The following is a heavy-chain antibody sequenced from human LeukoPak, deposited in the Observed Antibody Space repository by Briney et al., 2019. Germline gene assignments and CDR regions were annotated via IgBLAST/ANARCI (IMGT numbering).Heavy chain of an antibody. V-gene: IGHV3-15*01. J-gene: IGHJ4*02. CDR3: TTSLAGAVTAVYPLHI. Sequence: NAGGSLRLSCAASGFTFSKAWMSWVRQAPGKGLGWVGRIKSESDGSTADYAAPVKDRFTIPRDDSTNTLHLQMNSLKTEDTAVYYCTTSLAGAVTAVYPLHIWGQGTLVTVSS. CDR2: IKSESDGSTA. CDR1: GFTFSKAW. D-gene: IGHD2-21*02.